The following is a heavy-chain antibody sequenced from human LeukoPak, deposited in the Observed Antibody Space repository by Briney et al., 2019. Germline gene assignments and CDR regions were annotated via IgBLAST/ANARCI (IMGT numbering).Heavy chain of an antibody. CDR3: ARGIVVKPSANWFDP. J-gene: IGHJ5*02. D-gene: IGHD2-2*01. Sequence: ASVKVSCKPSGYIFTTYAIHWVRQAPGRGLEWMGLINADDGNTRYSQRFQGRVTITRDTSANTAYMELSSLRFEDTAVYYCARGIVVKPSANWFDPWGQGTPATVSS. CDR1: GYIFTTYA. CDR2: INADDGNT. V-gene: IGHV1-3*01.